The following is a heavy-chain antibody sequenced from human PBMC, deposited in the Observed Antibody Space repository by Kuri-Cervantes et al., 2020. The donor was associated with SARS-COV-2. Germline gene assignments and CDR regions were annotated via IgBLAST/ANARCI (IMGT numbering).Heavy chain of an antibody. CDR1: GFTFSGHW. CDR3: ARDLGRYDVGWFDP. V-gene: IGHV3-74*01. J-gene: IGHJ5*02. CDR2: INPDGSYT. Sequence: GGSLRLSCAASGFTFSGHWIHWVRQAPGKGLVWVSRINPDGSYTNNADSVKGRFTLSRDNAKNMLFLQMNSLGTEDTALYYCARDLGRYDVGWFDPWGQGTLVTVSS. D-gene: IGHD2-15*01.